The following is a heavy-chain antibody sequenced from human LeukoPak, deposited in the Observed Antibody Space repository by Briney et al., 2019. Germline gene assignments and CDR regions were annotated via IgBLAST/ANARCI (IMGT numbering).Heavy chain of an antibody. CDR2: VYYSGST. CDR1: GGSIRSSSYY. D-gene: IGHD4-17*01. V-gene: IGHV4-39*07. CDR3: ARAGYGDSDFDY. J-gene: IGHJ4*02. Sequence: SETLSLTCTVSGGSIRSSSYYWGWIRQPPGKGLEWIGSVYYSGSTYYNPSLKSRGTISVDTSKNQFSLKLTSVTAADTAVYYCARAGYGDSDFDYWGQGTLVTVSS.